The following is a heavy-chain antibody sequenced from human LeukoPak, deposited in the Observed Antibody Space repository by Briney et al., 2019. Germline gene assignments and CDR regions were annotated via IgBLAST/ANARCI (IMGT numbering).Heavy chain of an antibody. CDR2: ISSSSSTI. D-gene: IGHD7-27*01. Sequence: GGSLRLSCAASGFTFSSYSMNWVRQAPGKGLEWVSYISSSSSTIYYADSVKGRFTISRDNAKNSLYLQMNSLRAEDTAVYCCARSLPGYMDVWGKGTTVTVSS. CDR3: ARSLPGYMDV. J-gene: IGHJ6*03. CDR1: GFTFSSYS. V-gene: IGHV3-48*01.